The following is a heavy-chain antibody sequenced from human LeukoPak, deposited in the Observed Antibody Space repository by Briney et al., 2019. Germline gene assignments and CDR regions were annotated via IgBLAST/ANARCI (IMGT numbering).Heavy chain of an antibody. CDR2: IYYSGST. V-gene: IGHV4-59*01. D-gene: IGHD6-19*01. CDR3: ARAEASGWYDY. Sequence: SETLSLTCTVSGGSISSYYWSWIRQPPGKGLEWIGYIYYSGSTNYNPSLKSRVTISVDTSKNQFSLKLSSVTAADTAVYYCARAEASGWYDYWGQGTLVIVSS. CDR1: GGSISSYY. J-gene: IGHJ4*02.